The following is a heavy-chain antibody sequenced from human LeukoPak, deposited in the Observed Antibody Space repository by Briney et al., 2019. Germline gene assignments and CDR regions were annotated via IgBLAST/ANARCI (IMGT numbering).Heavy chain of an antibody. CDR1: GDSFSTSY. CDR3: ARGGDYGLLWGYYYYGMDV. CDR2: IYTSGST. J-gene: IGHJ6*02. Sequence: PSETLSLTCAVSGDSFSTSYWTWIRQPAGKGLEWIGRIYTSGSTNYNPSLKSRVTISVDTSKNQFSLKLSSVTAADTAVYYCARGGDYGLLWGYYYYGMDVWGQGTTVTVSS. V-gene: IGHV4-4*07. D-gene: IGHD4-17*01.